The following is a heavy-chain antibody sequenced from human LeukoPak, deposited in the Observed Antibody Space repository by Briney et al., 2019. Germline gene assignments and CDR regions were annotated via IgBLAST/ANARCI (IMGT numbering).Heavy chain of an antibody. D-gene: IGHD5-18*01. CDR3: ARRRIQLWFRFSWFDP. Sequence: PSETLSLTWAVDGGSFSGYYWSWIRQPPGKGMEWIGEINHSGSTNYNPSLKSRVTISVDTSKNQFSLKLSSVTAADTAVYYCARRRIQLWFRFSWFDPWGQGTLVTVSS. CDR1: GGSFSGYY. J-gene: IGHJ5*02. V-gene: IGHV4-34*01. CDR2: INHSGST.